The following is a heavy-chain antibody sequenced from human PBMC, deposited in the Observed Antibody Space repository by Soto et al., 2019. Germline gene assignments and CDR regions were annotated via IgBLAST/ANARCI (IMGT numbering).Heavy chain of an antibody. J-gene: IGHJ5*02. D-gene: IGHD2-2*02. Sequence: GGSLRLSCAASGFTFSSYSMNWVRQAPGKGLEWVSSISSSSSYIYYADSVKGRFTISRDNAKNSLYLQMNSLRAEDTAVYYCARVYCSSTSCYKLLWFDPWGQGTLVTVSS. CDR2: ISSSSSYI. V-gene: IGHV3-21*01. CDR3: ARVYCSSTSCYKLLWFDP. CDR1: GFTFSSYS.